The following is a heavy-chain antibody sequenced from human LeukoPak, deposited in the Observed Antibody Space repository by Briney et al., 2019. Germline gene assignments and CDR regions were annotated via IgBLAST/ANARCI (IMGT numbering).Heavy chain of an antibody. CDR1: GFTFSSYA. CDR3: AKDLTTRSWLPFDC. D-gene: IGHD3-22*01. J-gene: IGHJ4*02. Sequence: GGSLRLSCAASGFTFSSYAMSWARQAPGKGLEWVSAISGSGGTTYYADSLKGRFTISRDNSKNTLYLQMNSLRAEDTALYYCAKDLTTRSWLPFDCWGQGILVTVSS. CDR2: ISGSGGTT. V-gene: IGHV3-23*01.